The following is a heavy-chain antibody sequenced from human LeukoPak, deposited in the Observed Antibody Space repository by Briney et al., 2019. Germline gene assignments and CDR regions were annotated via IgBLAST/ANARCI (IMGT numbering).Heavy chain of an antibody. CDR2: ISRGGETI. V-gene: IGHV3-48*01. D-gene: IGHD6-19*01. CDR1: GVTISGDS. CDR3: ARDGRAVAFDI. J-gene: IGHJ3*02. Sequence: HGCSLRLSCIASGVTISGDSMNWLRQAPGMGLEWLSYISRGGETIYYADSVKGRVTIFRDNAKNSLYLQMDSLRAEDTAVYYCARDGRAVAFDIWGQGTMVTVSS.